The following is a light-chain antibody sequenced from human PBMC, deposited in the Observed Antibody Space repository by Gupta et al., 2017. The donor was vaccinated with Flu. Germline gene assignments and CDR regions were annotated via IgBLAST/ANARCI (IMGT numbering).Light chain of an antibody. CDR2: DGS. J-gene: IGKJ2*01. Sequence: PTSVSASVGDRVSITCRARQYINTYLAWYQQRPGRAPKFLIYDGSTLQSGVPSRFSGSGSGTEFTLTINNLQPEDFGTYYCQQAHSFPYTFGQGTKVEIK. CDR3: QQAHSFPYT. V-gene: IGKV1-12*01. CDR1: QYINTY.